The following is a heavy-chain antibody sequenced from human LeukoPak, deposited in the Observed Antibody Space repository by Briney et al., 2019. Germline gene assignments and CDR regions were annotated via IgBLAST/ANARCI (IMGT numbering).Heavy chain of an antibody. D-gene: IGHD6-13*01. V-gene: IGHV3-23*01. CDR1: GFTVSSNY. CDR2: ISGSGGST. Sequence: GGSLRLACAASGFTVSSNYMSWVRQAPGKGLEWVSAISGSGGSTYYADSVKGRFTISRDNSKNTLYLQMNSLRAEDTAVYYSAKDRAAAAVFDYWGQGTLVTVSS. J-gene: IGHJ4*02. CDR3: AKDRAAAAVFDY.